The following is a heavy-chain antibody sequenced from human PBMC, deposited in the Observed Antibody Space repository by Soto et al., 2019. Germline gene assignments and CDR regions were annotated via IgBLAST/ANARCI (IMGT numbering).Heavy chain of an antibody. CDR1: GFTFSGSA. CDR2: IRSKANSYAT. CDR3: TRSGYDYVWGSYRSPGGFWPAYDY. Sequence: PGGSLRLSCAASGFTFSGSAMHWVRQASGKGLEWVGRIRSKANSYATAYAASVKGRFTISRDDSKNTAYLQMNSLKTEDTAVYYCTRSGYDYVWGSYRSPGGFWPAYDYWGQGTLVTVSS. D-gene: IGHD3-16*02. J-gene: IGHJ4*02. V-gene: IGHV3-73*01.